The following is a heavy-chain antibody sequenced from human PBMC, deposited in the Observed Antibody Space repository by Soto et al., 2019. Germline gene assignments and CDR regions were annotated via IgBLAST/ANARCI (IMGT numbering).Heavy chain of an antibody. Sequence: QVRLEESGGGGVQAGTSLRLSCVASGFVFGANAMHWVRQAPGKGLEWVSMISQNGNRQHYADSVKGRFTISRDNSKNTLFLQMDSRRAEDPAMYYCARTVYSAYDYWGTYFAYWGQGTLVTVSS. J-gene: IGHJ4*02. D-gene: IGHD5-12*01. CDR3: ARTVYSAYDYWGTYFAY. CDR1: GFVFGANA. CDR2: ISQNGNRQ. V-gene: IGHV3-30-3*01.